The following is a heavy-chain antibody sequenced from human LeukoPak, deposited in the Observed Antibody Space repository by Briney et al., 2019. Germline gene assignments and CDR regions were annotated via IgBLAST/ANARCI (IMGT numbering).Heavy chain of an antibody. V-gene: IGHV1-18*01. CDR3: ARDSSGSYPYYYYYMDV. CDR2: ISAYNGNT. Sequence: ASVKVSCKASGYTFTNHDMHWVRQAPGQRLEWMGWISAYNGNTNYAQKLQGRVTMTTDTSTSTAYMELRSLRSDDTAVYCCARDSSGSYPYYYYYMDVWGKGTTVTISS. J-gene: IGHJ6*03. D-gene: IGHD3-10*01. CDR1: GYTFTNHD.